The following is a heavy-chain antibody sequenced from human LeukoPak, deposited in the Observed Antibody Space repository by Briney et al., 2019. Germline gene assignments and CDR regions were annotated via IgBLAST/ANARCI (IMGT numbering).Heavy chain of an antibody. V-gene: IGHV4-61*01. D-gene: IGHD3-10*01. J-gene: IGHJ4*02. Sequence: SETLSLTCTVSGGSVSSGSYYWSWIRQPPGKGLEWIGYIYYSGSTNYNPSLKSRVTISVDTSKNQFSLKLSSVTAADTAVYYCASTSNTWLGLPYFDSWGQGTLVTVSA. CDR1: GGSVSSGSYY. CDR3: ASTSNTWLGLPYFDS. CDR2: IYYSGST.